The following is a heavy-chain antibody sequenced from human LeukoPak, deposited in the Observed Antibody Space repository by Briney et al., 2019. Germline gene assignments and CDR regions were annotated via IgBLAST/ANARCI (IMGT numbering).Heavy chain of an antibody. CDR1: GFTFSSYA. J-gene: IGHJ5*02. CDR2: ISGSGGST. Sequence: PGGSLRLSCAASGFTFSSYAMSWVRQAPGKGLEWVSAISGSGGSTYYADSVKGRFTISRDNSKNTLYLQMNSLRAEDTAVYYCAKDFREQSIAAAGTGWFDPWGQGTLVTVSS. D-gene: IGHD6-13*01. V-gene: IGHV3-23*01. CDR3: AKDFREQSIAAAGTGWFDP.